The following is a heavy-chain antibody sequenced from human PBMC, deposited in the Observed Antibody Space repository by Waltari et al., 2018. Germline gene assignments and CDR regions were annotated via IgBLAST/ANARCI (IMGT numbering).Heavy chain of an antibody. CDR2: ISWNSGSI. D-gene: IGHD1-26*01. CDR3: AKGQGGTYYYGMDV. J-gene: IGHJ6*04. V-gene: IGHV3-9*03. CDR1: GFTFDDYA. Sequence: EVQLVESGGGLVQPGRSLRLSCAASGFTFDDYAMHWVRQAPGKGLEWVSGISWNSGSIGYADSVKGRFTISRDNAKNSLYLQMNSLRAEDMALYYCAKGQGGTYYYGMDVWGKGTTVTVSS.